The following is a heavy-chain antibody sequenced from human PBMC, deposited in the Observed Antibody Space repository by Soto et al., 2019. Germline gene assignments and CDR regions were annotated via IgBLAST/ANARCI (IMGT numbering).Heavy chain of an antibody. V-gene: IGHV3-21*01. D-gene: IGHD2-15*01. J-gene: IGHJ4*02. Sequence: XGSLRLSCAASGFTFSSYSMNWVRQAPGKGLEWVSSISSSSSYIYYADSVKGRFTISRDNAKNSLYLQMNSLRAEDTAVYYCARDVNCSGGSCYSVFDYWGQGTLVTVSS. CDR3: ARDVNCSGGSCYSVFDY. CDR2: ISSSSSYI. CDR1: GFTFSSYS.